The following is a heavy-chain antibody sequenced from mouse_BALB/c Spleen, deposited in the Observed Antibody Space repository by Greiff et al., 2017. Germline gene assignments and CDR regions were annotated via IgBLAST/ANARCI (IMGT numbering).Heavy chain of an antibody. CDR1: GYSITSGYY. CDR3: ASEGYYGSSYWFAY. D-gene: IGHD1-1*01. Sequence: DVKLQESGPGLVKPSQSLSLTCSVTGYSITSGYYWNWIRQFPGNKLEWMGYISYDGSNNYNPSLKNRISITRDTSKNQFFLKLNSVTTEDTATYYCASEGYYGSSYWFAYWGQGTLVTVSA. V-gene: IGHV3-6*02. CDR2: ISYDGSN. J-gene: IGHJ3*01.